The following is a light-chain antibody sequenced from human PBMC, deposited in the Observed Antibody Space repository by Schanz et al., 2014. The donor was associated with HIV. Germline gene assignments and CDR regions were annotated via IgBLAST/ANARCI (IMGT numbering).Light chain of an antibody. CDR3: QQYGSSPPT. CDR2: DAS. J-gene: IGKJ3*01. CDR1: QSVGSV. Sequence: DIVLTQSPGTLSLSPGERATLSCRASQSVGSVLAWYQQKPGQAPRLLIYDASSRATGIPDRFSGSGSGTDFTLTISRLEPEDFAVYYCQQYGSSPPTFGPGTKVDIK. V-gene: IGKV3-20*01.